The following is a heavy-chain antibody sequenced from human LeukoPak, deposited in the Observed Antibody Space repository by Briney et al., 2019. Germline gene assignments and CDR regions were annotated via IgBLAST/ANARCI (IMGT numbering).Heavy chain of an antibody. J-gene: IGHJ6*03. CDR2: IYYSGTT. Sequence: PSETLSLTCTVSGGSISSSNYYWGWIRQPPGKGLEWIGTIYYSGTTYYNPSLESRVTISEDTSKNQFSLTLRSVTVADTAVYYCARQISDYYYYYMDVWGKGTTVTVSS. D-gene: IGHD3-10*01. CDR3: ARQISDYYYYYMDV. V-gene: IGHV4-39*01. CDR1: GGSISSSNYY.